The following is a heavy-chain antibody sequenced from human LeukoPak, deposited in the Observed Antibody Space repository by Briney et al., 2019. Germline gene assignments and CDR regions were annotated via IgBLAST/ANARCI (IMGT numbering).Heavy chain of an antibody. J-gene: IGHJ1*01. CDR2: INAGVGNT. Sequence: ASVKVSCKASGYIFTTYVMHWVRQAPGQSLEWMGWINAGVGNTKYLQKFQGRVTITRDTSANIAYMELSSLRSDDTAVYYCATTVSAGTYRYFQHWGQGTLVTVSS. CDR3: ATTVSAGTYRYFQH. CDR1: GYIFTTYV. V-gene: IGHV1-3*01. D-gene: IGHD6-13*01.